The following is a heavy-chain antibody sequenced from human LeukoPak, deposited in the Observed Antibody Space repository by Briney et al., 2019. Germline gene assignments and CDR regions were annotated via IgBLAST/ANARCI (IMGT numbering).Heavy chain of an antibody. V-gene: IGHV3-23*01. CDR3: AKWSNSTYGMDV. J-gene: IGHJ6*02. D-gene: IGHD6-13*01. Sequence: GGSLRLSCAASGFTFSSYAMSWVRQAPGKGLEWVSAISGSGGSTYYADSVKGRFTISRDNSKSTLYLQMNSLRAEDTAVYYCAKWSNSTYGMDVWGQGTTVTVPS. CDR1: GFTFSSYA. CDR2: ISGSGGST.